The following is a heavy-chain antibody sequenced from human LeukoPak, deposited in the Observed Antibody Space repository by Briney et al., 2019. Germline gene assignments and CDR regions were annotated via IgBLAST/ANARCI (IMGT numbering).Heavy chain of an antibody. Sequence: GGSLRLSCAASGFTFSSYWMHWVRQVPGKGLVWVSRISSAGSGTTYADSVKGRFTISRDNAKNTLYLQMNSLRAEDTAVYYCARAYQLLGYFDYWGQGTLVTVSS. CDR1: GFTFSSYW. CDR3: ARAYQLLGYFDY. J-gene: IGHJ4*02. CDR2: ISSAGSGT. D-gene: IGHD2-2*01. V-gene: IGHV3-74*01.